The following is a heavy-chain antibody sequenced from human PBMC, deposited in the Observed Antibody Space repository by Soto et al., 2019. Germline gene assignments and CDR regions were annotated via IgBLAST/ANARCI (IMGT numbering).Heavy chain of an antibody. CDR3: AKDRRVTIFGVVTLHYYYGMDV. CDR2: ISGSGGST. D-gene: IGHD3-3*01. Sequence: GGSLRISCATPGFPLSSHAMSWVPQAPGKGVEGGSAISGSGGSTYYADSVKGRFTISRDNSKNTLYLQMNSLRAEDTAVYYCAKDRRVTIFGVVTLHYYYGMDVWGQGTTVTVSS. J-gene: IGHJ6*02. CDR1: GFPLSSHA. V-gene: IGHV3-23*01.